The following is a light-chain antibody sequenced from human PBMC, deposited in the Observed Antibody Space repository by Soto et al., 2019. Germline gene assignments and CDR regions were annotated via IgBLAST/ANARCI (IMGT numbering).Light chain of an antibody. CDR3: QQRSNWPLT. CDR2: DAS. J-gene: IGKJ4*01. V-gene: IGKV3-11*01. Sequence: EIVLTQSPATLSLSSGERETLSCRASQSVSSYLAWYQQKPAQAPTLLIYDASNRATGIPARYSGSGSGTDFTLTISSLVPEDVAVYFCQQRSNWPLTLGGGT. CDR1: QSVSSY.